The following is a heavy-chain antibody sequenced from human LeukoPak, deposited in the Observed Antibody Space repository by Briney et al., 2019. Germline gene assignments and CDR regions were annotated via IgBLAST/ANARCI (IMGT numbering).Heavy chain of an antibody. Sequence: ASVKVSCKASGYTFTGYCMHWVRQAPGQGLEWMGWINPNSGGTNYAQKFQGRVTMTRDTSISTAYMELSRLRSDNTAVYYCARDPTNYYDSSGYYPDWGQGTLVTVSS. CDR1: GYTFTGYC. CDR2: INPNSGGT. CDR3: ARDPTNYYDSSGYYPD. J-gene: IGHJ4*02. D-gene: IGHD3-22*01. V-gene: IGHV1-2*02.